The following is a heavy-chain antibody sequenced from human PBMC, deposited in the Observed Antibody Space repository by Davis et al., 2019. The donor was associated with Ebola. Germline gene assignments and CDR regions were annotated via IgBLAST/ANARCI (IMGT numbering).Heavy chain of an antibody. D-gene: IGHD3-9*01. CDR2: ITIIGDT. CDR1: GFTFSSYP. V-gene: IGHV3-23*01. Sequence: GESLKISCVASGFTFSSYPMTWVRQAPGKGLEWVSTITIIGDTYYAASVKGRFTISRDKSKSTLFPQMDSLRAEDTAVYYCAKFEYYHVSTGLYNSLDYWGRGTLVTVSS. J-gene: IGHJ4*02. CDR3: AKFEYYHVSTGLYNSLDY.